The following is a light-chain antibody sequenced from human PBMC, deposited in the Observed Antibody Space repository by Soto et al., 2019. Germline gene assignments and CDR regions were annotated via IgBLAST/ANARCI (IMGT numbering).Light chain of an antibody. V-gene: IGKV3-20*01. Sequence: ELVLTQSPGTLSLSPGERATLSCRASQSVSSSYLAWYQQKPGQAPRLLIYGASSRATGIPDRFSGSGSGTDFTLTISRLEPEDFAVYYCQKYGSSLTWTVGQGTQVEIK. CDR3: QKYGSSLTWT. CDR1: QSVSSSY. CDR2: GAS. J-gene: IGKJ1*01.